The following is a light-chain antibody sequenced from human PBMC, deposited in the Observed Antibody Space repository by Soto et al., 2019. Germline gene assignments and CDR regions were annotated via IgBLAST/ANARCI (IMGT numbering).Light chain of an antibody. J-gene: IGLJ3*02. Sequence: SYELTQPPSVSVAPGQTATITCGGNDIGSKTVHWYQQRPGQAPVLVIYNDSGRPSDIPERFSGSKSGTSASLAISGLQSEDEGDYYCAAWDDSLKGFWVFGGGTKLTVL. V-gene: IGLV3-21*02. CDR1: DIGSKT. CDR3: AAWDDSLKGFWV. CDR2: NDS.